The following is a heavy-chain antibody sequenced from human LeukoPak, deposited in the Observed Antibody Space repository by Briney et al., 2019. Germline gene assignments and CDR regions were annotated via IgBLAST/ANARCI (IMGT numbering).Heavy chain of an antibody. CDR2: INHSGST. D-gene: IGHD2-2*01. CDR3: ARGFRSGYCSSTSCYRKYYYYGMDV. J-gene: IGHJ6*02. Sequence: SETLSLTCAVYGGSFSGCYWSWIRQPPGKGLEWIGEINHSGSTNYNPSLKSRVTISVDTSKNQFSLKLSSVTAADTAVYYCARGFRSGYCSSTSCYRKYYYYGMDVWGQGTTVTVSS. CDR1: GGSFSGCY. V-gene: IGHV4-34*01.